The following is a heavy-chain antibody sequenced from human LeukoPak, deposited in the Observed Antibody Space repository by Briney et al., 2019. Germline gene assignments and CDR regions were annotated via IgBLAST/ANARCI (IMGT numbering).Heavy chain of an antibody. Sequence: GGSLRLSCAASGFTFSDYYMSWIRQAPGKGLEWVSYIGRSSTYTNYADSVKGRFTISRDNAKNSLYLQMNSLRAEDTAVYYCARPRGSSTSCYPYWGQGTLVTVSS. V-gene: IGHV3-11*06. D-gene: IGHD2-2*01. CDR2: IGRSSTYT. CDR1: GFTFSDYY. CDR3: ARPRGSSTSCYPY. J-gene: IGHJ4*02.